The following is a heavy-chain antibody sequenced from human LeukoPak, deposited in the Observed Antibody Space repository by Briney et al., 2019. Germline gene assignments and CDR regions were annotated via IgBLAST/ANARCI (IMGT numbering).Heavy chain of an antibody. CDR1: GFTVSGNY. Sequence: GGSLRLSCAASGFTVSGNYMSWVRQAPGKGPECVAVIYSGGDTYYADSVKGRFTISRDKSKNTLYLQMNSLRAEDTAVYYCARDWDDGRAERPAWGQGTLVTVSS. CDR2: IYSGGDT. V-gene: IGHV3-53*01. CDR3: ARDWDDGRAERPA. D-gene: IGHD3-22*01. J-gene: IGHJ5*02.